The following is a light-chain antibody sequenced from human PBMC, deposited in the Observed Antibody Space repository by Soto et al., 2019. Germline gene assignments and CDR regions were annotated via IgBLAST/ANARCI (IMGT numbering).Light chain of an antibody. CDR1: PSVSSN. CDR3: QQQGQWTIT. CDR2: GAS. J-gene: IGKJ5*01. Sequence: EIVMTQSPATLSVSPGARATLPCRASPSVSSNLAWYPEKPGPDPRMAIYGASTRATGIPARFSRIVSGTEFNLTIRRLHPEDFATYECQQQGQWTITFGPETRVEIK. V-gene: IGKV3-15*01.